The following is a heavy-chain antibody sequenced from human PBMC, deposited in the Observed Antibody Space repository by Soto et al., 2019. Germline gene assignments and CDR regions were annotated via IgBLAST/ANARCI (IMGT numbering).Heavy chain of an antibody. Sequence: SETLSLTCTVSGGSISGYYWSWIRQPPGKGLEWIGEINHSGSTNYNPSLKSRVTISVDSSKNQFSLKLTSVTAADMAVYYCARGGQQFLDYWGQGTLVTVSS. CDR1: GGSISGYY. CDR3: ARGGQQFLDY. V-gene: IGHV4-34*01. D-gene: IGHD4-4*01. CDR2: INHSGST. J-gene: IGHJ4*02.